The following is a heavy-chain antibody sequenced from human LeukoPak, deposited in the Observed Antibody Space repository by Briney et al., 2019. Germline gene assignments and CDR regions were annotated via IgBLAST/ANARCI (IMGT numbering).Heavy chain of an antibody. D-gene: IGHD3-10*02. V-gene: IGHV3-48*03. Sequence: GGSLRLSCAASGFTFSSYAMSWVRQAPGKGLEWVSYISSSGSTIYYADSVKGRFTISRDNAKNSLYLQMNSLRAEDTAVYYCAELVMTMIGGAWGKGTTVTISS. J-gene: IGHJ6*04. CDR3: AELVMTMIGGA. CDR1: GFTFSSYA. CDR2: ISSSGSTI.